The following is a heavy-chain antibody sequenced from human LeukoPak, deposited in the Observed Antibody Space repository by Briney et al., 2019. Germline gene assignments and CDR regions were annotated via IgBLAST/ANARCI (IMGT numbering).Heavy chain of an antibody. J-gene: IGHJ4*02. CDR3: AKLGAAVAGTGDY. D-gene: IGHD6-19*01. Sequence: GGSLSLSCAALGFTFSSYAMSWVGQAPGKGLEWVSAISGSGGSTYYADSVKGRFTISRDNSKNTLYLQMNSLRAEDTAVYYCAKLGAAVAGTGDYWGQGTLVTVSS. V-gene: IGHV3-23*01. CDR2: ISGSGGST. CDR1: GFTFSSYA.